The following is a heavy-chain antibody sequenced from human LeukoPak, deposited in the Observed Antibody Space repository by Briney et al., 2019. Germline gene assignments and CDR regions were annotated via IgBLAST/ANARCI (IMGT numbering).Heavy chain of an antibody. Sequence: SETLSLTCTVSGGSISSSSYYWGWIRQPPGKGLEWIGSIYYSGSTYYNPSLKSRVTISVDTSKNQFSLKLSSVTAADTAVYYCARRLYYYGSGRKYYFDYWGQGTLVTVSS. CDR3: ARRLYYYGSGRKYYFDY. CDR2: IYYSGST. CDR1: GGSISSSSYY. J-gene: IGHJ4*02. D-gene: IGHD3-10*01. V-gene: IGHV4-39*01.